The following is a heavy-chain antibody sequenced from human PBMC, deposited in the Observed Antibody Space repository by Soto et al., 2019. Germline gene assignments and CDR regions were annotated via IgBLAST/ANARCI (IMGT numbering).Heavy chain of an antibody. CDR3: ARDPDCSDGSCYVRSAAFDI. CDR1: GFTFSSYG. D-gene: IGHD2-15*01. J-gene: IGHJ3*02. V-gene: IGHV3-33*01. CDR2: IWYDGSNK. Sequence: GGSLRLSCAASGFTFSSYGMHWVRQAPGKGLEWVAVIWYDGSNKYYADSVKGRFTISRDNSKNTLYLQMNSLRAEDTAVYYCARDPDCSDGSCYVRSAAFDIWGQGTMVTVSS.